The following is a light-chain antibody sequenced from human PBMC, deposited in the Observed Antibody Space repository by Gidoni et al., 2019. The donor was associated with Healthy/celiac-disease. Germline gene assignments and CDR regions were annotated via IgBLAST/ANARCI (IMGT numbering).Light chain of an antibody. J-gene: IGKJ2*01. CDR1: QSVSSN. V-gene: IGKV3-15*01. CDR3: QQYNNWPPST. Sequence: EIVMTQSPATLSVPPGERATLSCRASQSVSSNLAWYQQKPGQAPRLLIYGASTRATGIPARFSGSGSGTEFTLTISSLQSDAFAVYYCQQYNNWPPSTFGQGTKLEIK. CDR2: GAS.